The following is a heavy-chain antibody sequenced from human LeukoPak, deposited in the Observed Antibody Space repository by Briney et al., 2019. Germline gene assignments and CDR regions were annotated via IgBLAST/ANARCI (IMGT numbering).Heavy chain of an antibody. V-gene: IGHV3-7*01. Sequence: GGSLRLSCAASGFAVSSNYMTWVRQAPGKGLEWVANMKQDGSEKYYVDSVKGRFTISRDNAKNSLYLQMNSLRAEDTAVYYCARSNSLDYWGQGTLVTVSS. CDR3: ARSNSLDY. CDR1: GFAVSSNY. CDR2: MKQDGSEK. J-gene: IGHJ4*02.